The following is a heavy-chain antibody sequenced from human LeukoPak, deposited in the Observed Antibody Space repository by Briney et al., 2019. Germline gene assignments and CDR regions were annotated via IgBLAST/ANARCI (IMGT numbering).Heavy chain of an antibody. D-gene: IGHD2-15*01. CDR1: GYTFTSYD. CDR2: MNPNSGNT. V-gene: IGHV1-8*01. CDR3: ARRHGRCSDGSCYYPDY. J-gene: IGHJ4*02. Sequence: ASVKVSCKASGYTFTSYDINWVRQAAGQGLEWMGWMNPNSGNTGYAQKFQGRVTMTRYSSITTAYMELSSLRSEDTAVYYCARRHGRCSDGSCYYPDYWGQGTLVTVSS.